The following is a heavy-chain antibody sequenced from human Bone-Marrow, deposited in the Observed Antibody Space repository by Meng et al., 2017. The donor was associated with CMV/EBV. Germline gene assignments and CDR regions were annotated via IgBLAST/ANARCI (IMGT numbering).Heavy chain of an antibody. V-gene: IGHV3-23*01. CDR2: ITGNGNST. CDR3: VKAGMSSRDWYAY. Sequence: CAASGIRVCSYALSWVRPAPGTGLECVSVITGNGNSTYYADSVRSRFTISRDSSKNTVSLQMNSLRAEDTAVYYCVKAGMSSRDWYAYWGQGTLVTVSS. D-gene: IGHD6-19*01. CDR1: GIRVCSYA. J-gene: IGHJ4*02.